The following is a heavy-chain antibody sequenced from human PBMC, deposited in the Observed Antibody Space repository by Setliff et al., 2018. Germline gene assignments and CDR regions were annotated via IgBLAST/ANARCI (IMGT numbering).Heavy chain of an antibody. CDR2: ILFSGDT. CDR3: ARVPARNSGYYFDY. J-gene: IGHJ4*02. D-gene: IGHD4-4*01. CDR1: GYSISSGFS. V-gene: IGHV4-38-2*01. Sequence: SETLSLTCAVSGYSISSGFSWVWIRQSPGKGLEWIGRILFSGDTYYNPSLNSRVTISADTSKNQFSLKLTSVTAADTALYYCARVPARNSGYYFDYWGQGTLVTVS.